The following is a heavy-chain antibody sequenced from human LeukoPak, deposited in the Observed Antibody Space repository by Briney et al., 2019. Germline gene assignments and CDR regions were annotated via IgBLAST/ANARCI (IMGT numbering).Heavy chain of an antibody. CDR3: ARETSLMGYASGLGFNY. Sequence: SETLSLTCTVSGGSISSYYWSWIRQPAGKGLEWIGRIYTSGSTNYNPSLKSRVTMSVDTSKNQFSLKLTSVTAADTATYYCARETSLMGYASGLGFNYWGQGILDTVSS. CDR2: IYTSGST. CDR1: GGSISSYY. D-gene: IGHD6-19*01. J-gene: IGHJ4*02. V-gene: IGHV4-4*07.